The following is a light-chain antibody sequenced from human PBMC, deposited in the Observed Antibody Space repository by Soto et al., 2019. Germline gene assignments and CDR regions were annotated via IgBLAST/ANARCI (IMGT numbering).Light chain of an antibody. V-gene: IGKV1-6*01. CDR2: AAS. J-gene: IGKJ5*01. CDR3: LQDYNYPIT. Sequence: IQMSRSPSCLSASVLVIVATTCLASQGIRNDLGWYQQKPGKAPKLLIYAASSLQSGVPSRFSGSGSGTDFTLTTSSLQPEDFATYYCLQDYNYPITFGQGTRLEI. CDR1: QGIRND.